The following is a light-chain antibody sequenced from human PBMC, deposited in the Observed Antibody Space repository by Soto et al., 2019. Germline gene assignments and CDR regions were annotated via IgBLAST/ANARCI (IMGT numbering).Light chain of an antibody. CDR2: ADS. CDR3: CSYTDIALDVV. J-gene: IGLJ2*01. CDR1: NSNIGAPYD. V-gene: IGLV1-40*01. Sequence: QSVLTQPPSVSGAPGQRVTISCTGSNSNIGAPYDVQWYQQFPGTAPKLLVYADSDRPSGVPDRFSGSKSGNTASLTISGVRPEDEADYYCCSYTDIALDVVFGGGTKLTVL.